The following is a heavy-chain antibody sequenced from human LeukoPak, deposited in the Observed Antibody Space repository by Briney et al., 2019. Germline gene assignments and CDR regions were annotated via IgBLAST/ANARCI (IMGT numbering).Heavy chain of an antibody. D-gene: IGHD6-13*01. CDR1: GYSFTNYW. CDR2: IYPGDSDT. Sequence: HGESLKISCKGSGYSFTNYWIGWVRQMPGKGLEWMGIIYPGDSDTRYSPSFQGQVTISADKSISTAYLQWSSLKASDTAMYYCARRIWQQLAYDAFDIWGQGTMVTVSS. V-gene: IGHV5-51*01. CDR3: ARRIWQQLAYDAFDI. J-gene: IGHJ3*02.